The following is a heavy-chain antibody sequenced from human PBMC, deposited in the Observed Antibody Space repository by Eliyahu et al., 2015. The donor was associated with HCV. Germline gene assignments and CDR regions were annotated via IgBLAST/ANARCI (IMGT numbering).Heavy chain of an antibody. CDR1: GGSISSSSYY. D-gene: IGHD1-26*01. Sequence: QLQLQESGPGLVKPSETLSLTCTVSGGSISSSSYYWGWIRQPPGKGLEWIGSIYYSGSTYYNPSLKSRVTISVDTSKNQFSLKLSSVTAADTALYYCARWESTGLAFDYWGQGTLVTVSS. V-gene: IGHV4-39*01. J-gene: IGHJ4*02. CDR3: ARWESTGLAFDY. CDR2: IYYSGST.